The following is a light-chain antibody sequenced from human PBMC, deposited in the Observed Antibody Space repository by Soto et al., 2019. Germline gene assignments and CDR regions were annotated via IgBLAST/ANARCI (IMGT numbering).Light chain of an antibody. CDR2: EVT. Sequence: QSALTQPASVFGSPGQSITITCTGTSSDVGGYNYVSWYQQHPGKAPKLMIYEVTNRPSGLSNRFSGSKSGNTASLTISGLQAEDEADYYCSSYTTSSTVIFGGGTKLTVL. CDR1: SSDVGGYNY. CDR3: SSYTTSSTVI. J-gene: IGLJ2*01. V-gene: IGLV2-14*01.